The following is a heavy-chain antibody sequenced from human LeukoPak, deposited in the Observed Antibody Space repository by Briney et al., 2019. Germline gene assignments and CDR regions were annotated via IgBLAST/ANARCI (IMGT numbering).Heavy chain of an antibody. CDR2: INPNSGGT. Sequence: ASVKVSCKASGYTFTSYGISWVRQAPGQGLEWMGWINPNSGGTNYAQKFQGRVTMTRDTSISTAYMELSRLRSDDTAVYYCARDQRYSTSSEDYWGQGTLVTVSS. D-gene: IGHD6-6*01. CDR3: ARDQRYSTSSEDY. J-gene: IGHJ4*02. CDR1: GYTFTSYG. V-gene: IGHV1-2*02.